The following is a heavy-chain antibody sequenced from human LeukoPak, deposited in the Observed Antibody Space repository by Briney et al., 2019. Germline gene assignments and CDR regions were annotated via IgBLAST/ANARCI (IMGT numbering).Heavy chain of an antibody. CDR2: INHSGSP. CDR3: ARGNYYFDY. Sequence: SETLSLTCAVYGGSFSGYYWSWIRQPPGKGLEWIGEINHSGSPNYNPSLKSRVTISVDTSKNQFSLKLSSVTAADTAVYYCARGNYYFDYWGQGTLVTVSS. CDR1: GGSFSGYY. V-gene: IGHV4-34*01. J-gene: IGHJ4*02.